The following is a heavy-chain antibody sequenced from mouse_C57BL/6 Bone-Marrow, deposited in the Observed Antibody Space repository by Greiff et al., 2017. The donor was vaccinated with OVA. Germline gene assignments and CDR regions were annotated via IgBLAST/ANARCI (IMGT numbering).Heavy chain of an antibody. D-gene: IGHD1-1*01. CDR2: IDPETGGT. V-gene: IGHV1-15*01. J-gene: IGHJ4*01. Sequence: VQLQQSGAELVRPGASVTLSCKASGYTFTDYEMHWVKQTPVHGLEWIGAIDPETGGTAYNQKFKGKAILTADKSSSTAYMELRSLTSEDSAVYYCTRWVDSGSSYGYAMDDWGQGTSVTVSS. CDR1: GYTFTDYE. CDR3: TRWVDSGSSYGYAMDD.